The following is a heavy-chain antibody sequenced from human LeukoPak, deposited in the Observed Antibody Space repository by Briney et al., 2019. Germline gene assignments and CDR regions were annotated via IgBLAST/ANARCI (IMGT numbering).Heavy chain of an antibody. CDR1: GFTFDDYA. CDR3: AKWEDSRSGYFDY. V-gene: IGHV3-9*01. D-gene: IGHD6-6*01. Sequence: PGGSLRLSCAASGFTFDDYAMHWVPQAPGKGLKWVSGISWNGGSIGYADSVKGGFTISRDNAKNSLYLQMNSLRAEDTAVYYCAKWEDSRSGYFDYWGQGTLVTVSS. CDR2: ISWNGGSI. J-gene: IGHJ4*02.